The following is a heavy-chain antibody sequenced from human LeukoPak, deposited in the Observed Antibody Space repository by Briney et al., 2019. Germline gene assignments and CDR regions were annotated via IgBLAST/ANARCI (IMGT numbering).Heavy chain of an antibody. V-gene: IGHV4-38-2*02. CDR2: IYYTGNT. J-gene: IGHJ6*03. CDR1: GDSITGYY. D-gene: IGHD3-9*01. Sequence: SETLSLTCSVSGDSITGYYWGWIRQPPGKGLEWIGDIYYTGNTYYNSSLKSRVTISVDTSKNQFSLKLSSVTAADTAVYYCAREEAYYDILTFYYYYYMDVWGKGTTVTISS. CDR3: AREEAYYDILTFYYYYYMDV.